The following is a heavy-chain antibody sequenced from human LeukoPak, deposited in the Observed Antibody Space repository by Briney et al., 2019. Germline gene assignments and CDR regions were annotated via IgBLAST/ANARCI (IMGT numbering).Heavy chain of an antibody. J-gene: IGHJ4*02. V-gene: IGHV4-39*07. CDR2: IHYSGNT. Sequence: PSETLSLTCTVSAGSVNSSPYYWGWVRQPPGKGLEWIGSIHYSGNTYYNPSLKSRVTISVDTSKNQFSLKLSSVTAADTAVYYCARTSWLAGTNFDYWGQGTLVTVSS. CDR1: AGSVNSSPYY. D-gene: IGHD6-19*01. CDR3: ARTSWLAGTNFDY.